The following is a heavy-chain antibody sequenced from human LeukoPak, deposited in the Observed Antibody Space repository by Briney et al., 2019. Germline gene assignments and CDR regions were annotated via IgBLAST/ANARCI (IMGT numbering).Heavy chain of an antibody. Sequence: GGSLRLSCAASGFTFSSYAMSWVRQAPGKGLEWVSAISGSGSNTCYADSVKGRFTMSRDNSKNTLHLQMNSLRAEDTAVYFCAKTVSGSHSYQGGDYWGQGTLVFVSS. CDR1: GFTFSSYA. D-gene: IGHD3-16*02. V-gene: IGHV3-23*01. CDR3: AKTVSGSHSYQGGDY. CDR2: ISGSGSNT. J-gene: IGHJ4*02.